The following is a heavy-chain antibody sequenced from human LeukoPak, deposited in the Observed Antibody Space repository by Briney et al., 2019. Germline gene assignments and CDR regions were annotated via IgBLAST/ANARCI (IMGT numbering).Heavy chain of an antibody. D-gene: IGHD3-22*01. CDR3: AKASGSTGYYYFDS. CDR2: ISGSGNSA. V-gene: IGHV3-23*01. J-gene: IGHJ4*02. Sequence: PGGSLRLPCAASGFTFSNYAMSWVRQTPGKGLESVSAISGSGNSAYYADSVKGRFTISRDTSKNTLFLQIDSLRAEDTAVYYCAKASGSTGYYYFDSWGQGTLVTVSS. CDR1: GFTFSNYA.